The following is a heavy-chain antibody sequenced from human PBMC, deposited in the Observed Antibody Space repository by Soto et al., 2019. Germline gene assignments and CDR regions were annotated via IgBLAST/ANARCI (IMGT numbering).Heavy chain of an antibody. J-gene: IGHJ5*02. Sequence: GGSLRLSCEASGFTFSSYAMNWVRQAPGKGLEWVSGISDSTASTYYSDSVKGRFTISRDNSKRMLFLQMNSLRPEDTAMYYCARYSGWYSYNWFDPWGQGTLVTVSS. D-gene: IGHD6-19*01. CDR3: ARYSGWYSYNWFDP. CDR2: ISDSTAST. V-gene: IGHV3-23*01. CDR1: GFTFSSYA.